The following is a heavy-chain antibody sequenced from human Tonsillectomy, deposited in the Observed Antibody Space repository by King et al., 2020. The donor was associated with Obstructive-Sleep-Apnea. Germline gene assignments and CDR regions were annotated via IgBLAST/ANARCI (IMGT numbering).Heavy chain of an antibody. Sequence: VQLVESGGGLVQPGRSLRLSCAISGFTFDDYAMHWVRQAPGKGLEWVSGISWNSGTIGYVDSVKGRFTISRENAKNSLYLQMNSLRAEAPALYYCVKGDYGSGQSGGDVWGQGTTVTVSS. CDR2: ISWNSGTI. J-gene: IGHJ6*02. D-gene: IGHD3-10*01. CDR1: GFTFDDYA. V-gene: IGHV3-9*01. CDR3: VKGDYGSGQSGGDV.